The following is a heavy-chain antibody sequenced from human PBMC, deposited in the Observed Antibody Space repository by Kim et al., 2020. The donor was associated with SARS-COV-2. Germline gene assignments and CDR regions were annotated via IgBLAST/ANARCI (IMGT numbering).Heavy chain of an antibody. CDR3: ARPFQSCSSTSCQNFNYMDV. CDR2: IYPGDSDT. D-gene: IGHD2-2*01. Sequence: GESLKISCKGSGYSFTNYWIGWVRQMPGKGLEWMGIIYPGDSDTRYSPSFQGQVTISADKSISTAYLQWSSLKASDTAMYYCARPFQSCSSTSCQNFNYMDVWGIGTTVTVSS. CDR1: GYSFTNYW. J-gene: IGHJ6*03. V-gene: IGHV5-51*01.